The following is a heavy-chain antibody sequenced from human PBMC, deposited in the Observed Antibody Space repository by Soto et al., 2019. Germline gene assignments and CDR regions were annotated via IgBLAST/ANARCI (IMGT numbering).Heavy chain of an antibody. D-gene: IGHD3-3*01. CDR3: ARLLKSITIFGVVIRAFDY. V-gene: IGHV4-39*01. Sequence: SETLSLTCTVSGGSISSSSYYWGWIRQPPGKGLEWIGSIYYSGSTYYNPSLKSRVTISVDTSKNQFSLKLSSVTAADTAVYYCARLLKSITIFGVVIRAFDYWGQEPWSPSPQ. J-gene: IGHJ4*01. CDR1: GGSISSSSYY. CDR2: IYYSGST.